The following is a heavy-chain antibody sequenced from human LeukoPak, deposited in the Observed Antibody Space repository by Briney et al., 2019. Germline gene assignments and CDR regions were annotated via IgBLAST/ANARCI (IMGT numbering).Heavy chain of an antibody. CDR2: IKEDGSEK. CDR1: GFTFSNYW. J-gene: IGHJ4*02. Sequence: PGGSLRLSCAASGFTFSNYWMSGVRQAPGEGRQGVANIKEDGSEKHYVDSVKGRFTISRDNAKSSLYLQMDSLRAEDTAVYYCARMTPLYQYGSSDYHYNYFDYWGQVILVTVSS. D-gene: IGHD3-22*01. CDR3: ARMTPLYQYGSSDYHYNYFDY. V-gene: IGHV3-7*01.